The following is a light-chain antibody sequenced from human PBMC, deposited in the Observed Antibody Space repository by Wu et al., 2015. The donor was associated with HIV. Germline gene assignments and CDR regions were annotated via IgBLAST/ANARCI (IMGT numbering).Light chain of an antibody. J-gene: IGKJ4*01. V-gene: IGKV3-15*01. CDR1: QSVSSS. Sequence: EIVMTQSPATLSVSPGERATLSCRASQSVSSSLVWYQQKPGQAPRLLIYGAFMRATGIPARFSGSGSGTEFTLTISSMQSEDFAVYYCQQYNIWPQLTFGGGSKVEI. CDR2: GAF. CDR3: QQYNIWPQLT.